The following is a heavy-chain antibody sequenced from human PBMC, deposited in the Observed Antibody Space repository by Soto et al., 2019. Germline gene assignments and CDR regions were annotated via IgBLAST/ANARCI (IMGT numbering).Heavy chain of an antibody. Sequence: GESLKISCKGSGYRFTTFWIGWVRQMPGKGLEWMGIIYAGDSDTRYSPSFHGQVTISADKSIHTACLQWSSLKAPATATYYYVRSDGGFLLGDWGQGTLVTVSS. J-gene: IGHJ4*02. D-gene: IGHD3-3*01. CDR3: VRSDGGFLLGD. CDR1: GYRFTTFW. CDR2: IYAGDSDT. V-gene: IGHV5-51*01.